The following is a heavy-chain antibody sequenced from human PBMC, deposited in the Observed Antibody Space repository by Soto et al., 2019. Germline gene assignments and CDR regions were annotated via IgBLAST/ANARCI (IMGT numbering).Heavy chain of an antibody. J-gene: IGHJ5*02. V-gene: IGHV4-59*12. Sequence: QVELQQSGPGLVKASETLSLSCTVFGGSIDSYYWSWIRQAPGKGLEWIGHISDSGTTNYNPSLGSRVTISVDTSRKLFSLKLSSVTAADTAVYFCARDRWMSRANWFDPWGPGNLVTVSS. CDR2: ISDSGTT. CDR1: GGSIDSYY. D-gene: IGHD2-2*03. CDR3: ARDRWMSRANWFDP.